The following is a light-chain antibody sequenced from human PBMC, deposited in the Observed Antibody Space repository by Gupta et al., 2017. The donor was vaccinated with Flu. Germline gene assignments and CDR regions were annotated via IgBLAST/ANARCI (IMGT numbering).Light chain of an antibody. Sequence: EIVMTQSPATLSVSPGERATLSCRASQSVSSDLAWYQQRPGQAPRLLIYGASTRATGIPARFSGRGSGTEFTLTISSLQSEDFAVYYCQQYNNWPPLTFGQGTRLEI. CDR2: GAS. CDR1: QSVSSD. J-gene: IGKJ5*01. V-gene: IGKV3-15*01. CDR3: QQYNNWPPLT.